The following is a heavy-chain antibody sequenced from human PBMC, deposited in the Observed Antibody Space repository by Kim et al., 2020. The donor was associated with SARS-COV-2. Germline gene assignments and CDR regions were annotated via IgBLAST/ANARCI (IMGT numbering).Heavy chain of an antibody. CDR2: ISSGSGII. CDR1: GFTFSSYG. J-gene: IGHJ4*02. D-gene: IGHD6-6*01. V-gene: IGHV3-48*02. Sequence: GGSLRLSCAASGFTFSSYGMNWVRQAPGKGLEWVSYISSGSGIIYYADSVKGRFTISRDNAKNSLYLQMNSLRDEDTAVYYCASIPYSSSSFVGYWGQGTLVTVSS. CDR3: ASIPYSSSSFVGY.